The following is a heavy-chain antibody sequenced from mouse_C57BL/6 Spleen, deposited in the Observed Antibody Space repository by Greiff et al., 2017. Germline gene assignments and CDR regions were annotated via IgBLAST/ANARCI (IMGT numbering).Heavy chain of an antibody. CDR2: IDPDSGGT. D-gene: IGHD3-2*02. V-gene: IGHV1-62-3*01. Sequence: QVQLQQPGAELVKPGASVKLSCKASGYTFTSYWMHWVKQRPGQGLEWIGEIDPDSGGTKYNEKFKSKATLTVDKPSSTAYMQLSSLTSEDSAVYYCSRAAQATGYFEDWGQGTTLTVSS. CDR1: GYTFTSYW. CDR3: SRAAQATGYFED. J-gene: IGHJ2*01.